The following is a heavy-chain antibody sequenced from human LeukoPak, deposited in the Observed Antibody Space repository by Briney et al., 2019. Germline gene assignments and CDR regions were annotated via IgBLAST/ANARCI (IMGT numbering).Heavy chain of an antibody. CDR3: ARSEHSSSSFDY. J-gene: IGHJ4*02. V-gene: IGHV3-21*01. D-gene: IGHD6-6*01. CDR1: GFTLSSYS. Sequence: PGGSLRLSCAASGFTLSSYSMNWVRQAPGKGLEWVSYISSSSTHIYYADSVKGRFTISRDNARNSLYLQMNSLRAEDTDIYYCARSEHSSSSFDYWGQGTLVTVSS. CDR2: ISSSSTHI.